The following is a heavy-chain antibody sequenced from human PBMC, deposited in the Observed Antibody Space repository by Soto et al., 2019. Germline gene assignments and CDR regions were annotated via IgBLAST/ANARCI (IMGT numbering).Heavy chain of an antibody. V-gene: IGHV1-8*01. CDR3: ARGGSSDCSGGSCLLGWFDP. D-gene: IGHD2-15*01. Sequence: ASVKVSCKASGYTFTSYDINWVRQATGQGLEWMGWMNPNSGNTGYAQKFQGRVTMTRNTSISTAYMELSSLRSEDTAVYYWARGGSSDCSGGSCLLGWFDPWGQGTLVTVSS. CDR2: MNPNSGNT. J-gene: IGHJ5*02. CDR1: GYTFTSYD.